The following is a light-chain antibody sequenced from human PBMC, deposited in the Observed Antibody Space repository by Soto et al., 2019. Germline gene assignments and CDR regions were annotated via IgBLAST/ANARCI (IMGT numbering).Light chain of an antibody. CDR3: EPSSIWPT. V-gene: IGKV3-11*01. CDR1: QSVRRY. CDR2: DAY. Sequence: ILVTMSPATXSLFPAYRAPCSWRASQSVRRYLAWYKQRPGKXPXXXIYDAYNRATGIPARFSGSGYGADLTLTSGRLENEGCAVYSCEPSSIWPTFGDGTKV. J-gene: IGKJ1*01.